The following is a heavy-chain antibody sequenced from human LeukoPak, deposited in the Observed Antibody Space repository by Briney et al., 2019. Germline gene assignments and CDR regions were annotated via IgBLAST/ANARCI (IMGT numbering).Heavy chain of an antibody. V-gene: IGHV3-23*01. CDR2: ISGSGGST. J-gene: IGHJ6*03. CDR1: GFTFSSYA. Sequence: GGSLRLSCAASGFTFSSYAMSWVRQAPGKGLEWVSAISGSGGSTYYADSVKGRFTISRDNSKNTLYLQMNSLRAEDTAVYYCARDGIHYYYYYYMDVWGKGTTVTVSS. CDR3: ARDGIHYYYYYYMDV.